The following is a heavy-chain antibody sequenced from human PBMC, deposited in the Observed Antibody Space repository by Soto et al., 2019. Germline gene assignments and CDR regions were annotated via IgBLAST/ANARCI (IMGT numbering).Heavy chain of an antibody. D-gene: IGHD3-22*01. CDR2: IIPIFGTA. CDR3: ARDLSVIYYDSSGLDAFDI. J-gene: IGHJ3*02. V-gene: IGHV1-69*13. Sequence: SVKVSCKASGGTFSSYAISWVRQAPGQGLDWMGGIIPIFGTASYAQKFQGRVTITADESTSTAYMELSSLRSEDTAVYYCARDLSVIYYDSSGLDAFDIWGQGTMVTVSS. CDR1: GGTFSSYA.